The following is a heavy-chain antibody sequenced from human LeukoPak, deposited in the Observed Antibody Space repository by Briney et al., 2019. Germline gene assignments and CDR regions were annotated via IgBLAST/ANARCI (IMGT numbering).Heavy chain of an antibody. J-gene: IGHJ4*02. V-gene: IGHV3-23*01. Sequence: GGSLRLSCAASGFTFSSYAMSWVRQAPGKGLEWVSGISASGTSTYYVDSVKGRFTISRDNSKNTLYLQMNSVRAEDTAVYYCPKLYCSSTGCYDYWGQGTLVTVSS. D-gene: IGHD2-2*01. CDR1: GFTFSSYA. CDR2: ISASGTST. CDR3: PKLYCSSTGCYDY.